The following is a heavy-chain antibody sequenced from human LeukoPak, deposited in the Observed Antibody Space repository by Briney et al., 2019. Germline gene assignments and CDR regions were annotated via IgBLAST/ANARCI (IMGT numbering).Heavy chain of an antibody. CDR2: ISGSGGST. D-gene: IGHD3-22*01. Sequence: GGSLRLSCAAAGFTFSSYAMSWVRQAPGKGLEWVSAISGSGGSTYYADSVKGRFTISRDNSKNTLYLQMNSLRAEDTAVYYCAKDSSGYYRYFDLWGRGTLVTVSS. CDR3: AKDSSGYYRYFDL. V-gene: IGHV3-23*01. J-gene: IGHJ2*01. CDR1: GFTFSSYA.